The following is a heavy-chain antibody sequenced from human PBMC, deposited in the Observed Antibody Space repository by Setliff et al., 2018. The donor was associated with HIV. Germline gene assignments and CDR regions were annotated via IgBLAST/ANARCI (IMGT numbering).Heavy chain of an antibody. CDR2: VIPIFGTA. CDR3: AEGGYYDSTGYYYYYLYYLDE. CDR1: GDTFNSYA. D-gene: IGHD3-22*01. J-gene: IGHJ6*03. V-gene: IGHV1-69*13. Sequence: GASVKVSCKASGDTFNSYAISWVRQAPGQGLEWMGGVIPIFGTANYAQKFQGRVTITADESTSTAYMELSSLRSEDTAVYYCAEGGYYDSTGYYYYYLYYLDEWGKGTTVTVSS.